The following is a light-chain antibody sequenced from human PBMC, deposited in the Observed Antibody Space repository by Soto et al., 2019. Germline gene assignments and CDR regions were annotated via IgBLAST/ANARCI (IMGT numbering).Light chain of an antibody. V-gene: IGKV3-20*01. Sequence: ETVLTQSPGTLSLSPGERATLSCRASQTVSSTFLAWYQQKPGQAPRLLIYGVSNRATGIPDRFSGSGSGTDFTLTINRLEPEDFAVYFCGQFVSSPPRTFGQGTKVEIK. CDR3: GQFVSSPPRT. CDR1: QTVSSTF. J-gene: IGKJ1*01. CDR2: GVS.